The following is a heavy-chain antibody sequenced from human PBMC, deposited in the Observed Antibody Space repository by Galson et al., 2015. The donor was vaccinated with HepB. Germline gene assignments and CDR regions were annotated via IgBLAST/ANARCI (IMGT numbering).Heavy chain of an antibody. J-gene: IGHJ4*02. CDR3: ARIEDYYGSGIPIDY. Sequence: QSGAEVKKPGESLKISCKGSGYSFTSYWIGWVRQMPGKGLEWMEIIYPGDSDTRYSPSFQGQVTISADKSISTAYLQWSSLKASDTAMYYCARIEDYYGSGIPIDYWGQGTLVTVSS. V-gene: IGHV5-51*01. CDR2: IYPGDSDT. CDR1: GYSFTSYW. D-gene: IGHD3-10*01.